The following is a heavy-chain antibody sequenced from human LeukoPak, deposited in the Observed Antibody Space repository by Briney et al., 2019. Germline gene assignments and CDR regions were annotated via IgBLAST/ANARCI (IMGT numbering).Heavy chain of an antibody. Sequence: GGSLRLSCAASGFTFSSYSMNWVRQAPGKGLGWVSSISSGSSYIYYADSMKGRFTISRDNAKNSLYLQMNSLRAEDTAVYYCARGSSSYDCWGQGTLLTVSS. V-gene: IGHV3-21*01. J-gene: IGHJ4*02. CDR1: GFTFSSYS. D-gene: IGHD6-13*01. CDR2: ISSGSSYI. CDR3: ARGSSSYDC.